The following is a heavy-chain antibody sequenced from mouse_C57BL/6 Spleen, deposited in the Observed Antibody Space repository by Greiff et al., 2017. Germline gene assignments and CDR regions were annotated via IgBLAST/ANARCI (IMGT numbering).Heavy chain of an antibody. CDR1: GYSFTGYF. V-gene: IGHV1-37*01. D-gene: IGHD1-1*01. J-gene: IGHJ3*01. Sequence: EVQLQQSGPELVKPGASVKISCKATGYSFTGYFLNWVKQSHGKSLEWIGRINPYNGDTFYNQTLKGKATFTADTSSSPVFMELISLKSESFTVSYGAKGGYYLPFAYWGQGTLVTVSA. CDR2: INPYNGDT. CDR3: AKGGYYLPFAY.